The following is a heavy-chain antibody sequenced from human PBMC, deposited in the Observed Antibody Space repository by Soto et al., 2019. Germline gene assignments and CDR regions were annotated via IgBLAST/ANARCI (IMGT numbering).Heavy chain of an antibody. CDR2: INPSGGST. V-gene: IGHV1-46*01. D-gene: IGHD3-22*01. J-gene: IGHJ3*02. Sequence: ASVKVSCKASGYTFTSYYMQWVRQAPGQGLEWMGIINPSGGSTSYAQKFQGRVTMTRDTSTSTVYMELSSLRSEDTAVYYCARDATMIVVVITTNCAFDIWGQGTMVTVSS. CDR1: GYTFTSYY. CDR3: ARDATMIVVVITTNCAFDI.